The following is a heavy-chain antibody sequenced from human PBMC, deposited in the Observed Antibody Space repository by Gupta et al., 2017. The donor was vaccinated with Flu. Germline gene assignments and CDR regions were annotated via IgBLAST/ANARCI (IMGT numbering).Heavy chain of an antibody. V-gene: IGHV3-21*01. CDR1: GFTFSSYS. CDR2: ISRSSSYI. CDR3: ASWTGDGYNYGGDY. J-gene: IGHJ4*02. Sequence: EVQLVESGGGLVKPGGSRRLPCAASGFTFSSYSMNWVRQAPGKGLEWVSSISRSSSYIYYADSVKGRFTISRDNAKNSLYLQMNSLRAEDTAVYYCASWTGDGYNYGGDYWGQGTLVTVSS. D-gene: IGHD5-12*01.